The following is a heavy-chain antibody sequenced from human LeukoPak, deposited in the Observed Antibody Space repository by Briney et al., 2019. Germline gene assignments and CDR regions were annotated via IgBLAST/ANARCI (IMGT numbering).Heavy chain of an antibody. D-gene: IGHD5-18*01. Sequence: ASVKVSCKASGYTFTNYDINWVRQAPGQGLEWMGWMNPNNGNKGNAQKFQGRFTMTTNNPISTAYMELSSLSSEDTAVYYCAKDLGMQVWFPLWGQGTLVTVSS. CDR1: GYTFTNYD. J-gene: IGHJ4*02. V-gene: IGHV1-8*02. CDR2: MNPNNGNK. CDR3: AKDLGMQVWFPL.